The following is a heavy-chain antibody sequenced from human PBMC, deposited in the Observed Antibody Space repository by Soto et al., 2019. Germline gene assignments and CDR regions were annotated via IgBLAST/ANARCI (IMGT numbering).Heavy chain of an antibody. V-gene: IGHV1-46*01. D-gene: IGHD6-13*01. CDR1: GYTFTSYY. CDR3: ARDPAIIAAAGDYYYYGMDV. Sequence: ASVKVSCKASGYTFTSYYMHWVRQAPGQWLEWMGIINPSGGSTSYAQKFQGRVTMTRDTSTSTVYMELSSLRSEDTAVYYCARDPAIIAAAGDYYYYGMDVWGQGTTVTVSS. J-gene: IGHJ6*02. CDR2: INPSGGST.